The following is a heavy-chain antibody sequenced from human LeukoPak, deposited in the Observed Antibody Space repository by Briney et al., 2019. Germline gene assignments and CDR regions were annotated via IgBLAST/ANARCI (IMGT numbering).Heavy chain of an antibody. Sequence: PGGSLRLSCAASGFTFSSYGMSWVRQAPGKGLEWVSAISGSGGSTYYADSVKGRFTISRDNSKNTLYLQMNSLRAEDTAVYYCAKGSNIAAAGTLIDYWGQGTLVTVSS. J-gene: IGHJ4*02. V-gene: IGHV3-23*01. CDR1: GFTFSSYG. CDR3: AKGSNIAAAGTLIDY. D-gene: IGHD6-13*01. CDR2: ISGSGGST.